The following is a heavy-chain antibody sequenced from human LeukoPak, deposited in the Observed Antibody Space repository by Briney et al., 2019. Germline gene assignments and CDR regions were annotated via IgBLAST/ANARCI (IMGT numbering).Heavy chain of an antibody. Sequence: GGSLRLSCAASGFTFSDYYMSWIRQAPGKGLEWVSYISSSGSTIYYAASVKGRFTISRDNAKNSLYLQMNSLRAEDTAVYYCARSGYSYGYVWFDPWGQGTLVTVSS. D-gene: IGHD5-18*01. V-gene: IGHV3-11*04. J-gene: IGHJ5*02. CDR2: ISSSGSTI. CDR3: ARSGYSYGYVWFDP. CDR1: GFTFSDYY.